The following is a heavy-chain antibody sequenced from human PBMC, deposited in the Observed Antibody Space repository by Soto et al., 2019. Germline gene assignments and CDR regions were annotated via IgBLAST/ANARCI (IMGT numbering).Heavy chain of an antibody. Sequence: VASVKVSCKASGYTFTSYGISWVRQAPGQGLEWMGWISAYNGNTNYAQKLQGRVTMTTDTSTSTAYMELRSLRSDDTAVYYCARGTGRYDFWSGNPLPYYFDYWGQGTLVTVSS. CDR1: GYTFTSYG. J-gene: IGHJ4*02. CDR2: ISAYNGNT. D-gene: IGHD3-3*01. CDR3: ARGTGRYDFWSGNPLPYYFDY. V-gene: IGHV1-18*01.